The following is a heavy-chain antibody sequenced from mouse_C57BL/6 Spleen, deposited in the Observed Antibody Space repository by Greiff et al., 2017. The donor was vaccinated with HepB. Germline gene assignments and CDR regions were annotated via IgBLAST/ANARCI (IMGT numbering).Heavy chain of an antibody. CDR1: GYAFTNYL. CDR2: INSGSGGT. J-gene: IGHJ2*01. CDR3: ARYNYYDYDDPLFDG. V-gene: IGHV1-54*01. D-gene: IGHD2-4*01. Sequence: QVQLQQSGAELVRPGTSVKVSCKASGYAFTNYLIEWVKQRPGQGLEWIGVINSGSGGTNYNEKFKGKATLTADKSSSTAYMQLSSLTSEDSAVYFCARYNYYDYDDPLFDGWGKGTTLTVSS.